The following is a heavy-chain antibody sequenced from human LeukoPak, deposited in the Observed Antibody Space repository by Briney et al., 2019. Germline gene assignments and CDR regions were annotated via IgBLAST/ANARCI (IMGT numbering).Heavy chain of an antibody. V-gene: IGHV3-7*01. CDR3: AIWTSGNY. J-gene: IGHJ4*02. CDR2: MDPSGTQT. CDR1: GFTFNGSC. D-gene: IGHD1-1*01. Sequence: FTSSGSGFTFNGSCIKWVRQAPGKGLEWVANMDPSGTQTRYVDSVKRRFTISKDDPGTSLYHEMHSLRAEDTAIYYCAIWTSGNYWGQGALVTVSS.